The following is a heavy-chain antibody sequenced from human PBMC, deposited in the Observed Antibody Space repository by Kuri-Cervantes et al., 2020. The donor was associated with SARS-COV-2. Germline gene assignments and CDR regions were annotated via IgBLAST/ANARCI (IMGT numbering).Heavy chain of an antibody. CDR1: GFTFSSYS. Sequence: LSLTCAASGFTFSSYSMNWVRQAPGKGLEWVSSISSSSSYISHADSMKGRFTISRDNAENSLYLQMNSLRAEDTAVYYCARDYGSGPSGAYYYYGMDVWGQGTTVTVSS. V-gene: IGHV3-21*01. J-gene: IGHJ6*02. CDR2: ISSSSSYI. CDR3: ARDYGSGPSGAYYYYGMDV. D-gene: IGHD3-10*01.